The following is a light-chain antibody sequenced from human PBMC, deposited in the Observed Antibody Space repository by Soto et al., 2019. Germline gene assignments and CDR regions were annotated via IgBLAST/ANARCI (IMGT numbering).Light chain of an antibody. CDR2: KAS. CDR3: QQYDSNPLT. CDR1: QSISAW. J-gene: IGKJ4*01. V-gene: IGKV1-5*03. Sequence: IQMTQSPSTLSASVGDRVIITCRASQSISAWLAWYQQKPGKAPKLLINKASNLQSGVPSRFSGSGSGTEFTLTISGLQPDDFATYYCQQYDSNPLTFGGGTKVEI.